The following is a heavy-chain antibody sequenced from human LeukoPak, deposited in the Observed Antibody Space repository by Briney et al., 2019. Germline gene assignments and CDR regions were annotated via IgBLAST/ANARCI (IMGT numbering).Heavy chain of an antibody. J-gene: IGHJ4*02. D-gene: IGHD6-13*01. Sequence: GGPLGLSCAASGFTFSNYWMTWVRQAPGKGLEWVANIKQDGSEKYYVDSVKGRFTISRDNSKNTLYLQMNSLRAEDTAVYYCAKGIAAAGTYYFDYWGQGTLVTVSS. V-gene: IGHV3-7*01. CDR2: IKQDGSEK. CDR1: GFTFSNYW. CDR3: AKGIAAAGTYYFDY.